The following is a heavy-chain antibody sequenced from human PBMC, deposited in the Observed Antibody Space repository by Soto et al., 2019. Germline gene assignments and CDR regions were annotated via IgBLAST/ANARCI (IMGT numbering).Heavy chain of an antibody. CDR2: VYYTGTT. V-gene: IGHV4-59*01. CDR3: ARDTVLTGMFDL. J-gene: IGHJ5*02. Sequence: SETLSLTCTVSGGSIGSYHWSWVRQPTGKGLEWIASVYYTGTTNYNPSLGSRVTISIDAPVNQISLKLTSVTAADTAFYYCARDTVLTGMFDLWGQGTRVTGSS. CDR1: GGSIGSYH. D-gene: IGHD4-17*01.